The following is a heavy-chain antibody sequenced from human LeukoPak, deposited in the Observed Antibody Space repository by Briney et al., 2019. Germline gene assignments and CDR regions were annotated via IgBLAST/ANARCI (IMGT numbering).Heavy chain of an antibody. Sequence: GGSLNFSASGYGFTLNTKGWHWVAQAHGKGLKGGAFINNDGTIEYYEDSVKGRFTIYRDNTTTMMYLNLNSLRVEDTAVYYCAKDKEKQWNYFDYWGQGTLVTVSS. V-gene: IGHV3-30*02. CDR1: GFTLNTKG. CDR2: INNDGTIE. J-gene: IGHJ4*02. D-gene: IGHD6-19*01. CDR3: AKDKEKQWNYFDY.